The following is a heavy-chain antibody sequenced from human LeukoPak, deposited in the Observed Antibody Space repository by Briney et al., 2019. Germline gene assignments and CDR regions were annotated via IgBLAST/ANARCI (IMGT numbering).Heavy chain of an antibody. V-gene: IGHV4-30-4*07. J-gene: IGHJ4*02. CDR3: ARVDRYDFFFDY. CDR2: ISYSGST. CDR1: GFTFSSYA. Sequence: LRLSCAASGFTFSSYAMSWVRQAPGKGLEWIGYISYSGSTYFNPSLRSRVTISVDTSKNQFSLKLSSVTAADTAVYYCARVDRYDFFFDYWGQGTLVTVSS. D-gene: IGHD3-3*01.